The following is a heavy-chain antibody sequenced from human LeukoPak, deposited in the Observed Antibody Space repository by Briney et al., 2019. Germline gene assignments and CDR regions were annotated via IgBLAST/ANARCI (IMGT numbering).Heavy chain of an antibody. CDR1: GGSISSSNW. CDR3: ARDPAYYDFWSGYWSHYGMDV. J-gene: IGHJ6*02. V-gene: IGHV4-4*02. CDR2: IYHSGST. D-gene: IGHD3-3*01. Sequence: SETLSLTCAVSGGSISSSNWWSWVRQPPGKGLEWIGEIYHSGSTNYIPSLKSRVTISVDKSKNQFSLKLSSVTAADTAVYYCARDPAYYDFWSGYWSHYGMDVWGQGTTVTVSS.